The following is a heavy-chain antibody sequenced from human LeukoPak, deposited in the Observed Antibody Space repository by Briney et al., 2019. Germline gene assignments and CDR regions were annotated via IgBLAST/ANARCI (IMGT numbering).Heavy chain of an antibody. CDR3: ARSRGGYNRYFDY. Sequence: SETLSLTCTVSGGSISSYYWSWIRQPPGKGLEWIGNIYTSGSTNYNPSLKSRVTISVDTSKNQFSLKLSSVTAADTAVYYCARSRGGYNRYFDYWGQGTLVTVSS. V-gene: IGHV4-4*09. D-gene: IGHD5-24*01. CDR1: GGSISSYY. J-gene: IGHJ4*02. CDR2: IYTSGST.